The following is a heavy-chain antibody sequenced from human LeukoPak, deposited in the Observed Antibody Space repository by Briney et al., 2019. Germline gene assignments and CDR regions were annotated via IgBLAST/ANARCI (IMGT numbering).Heavy chain of an antibody. CDR1: GFTFTSSA. CDR3: AAGDYYYDSSGYYY. CDR2: IVVGSGNT. J-gene: IGHJ4*02. D-gene: IGHD3-22*01. Sequence: GTSVKVSCKASGFTFTSSAMQWVRQARGQRLEWIGWIVVGSGNTNYAQKFQERVTITRDMSTSTAYMELSSLRSEDTAVYYSAAGDYYYDSSGYYYWGQGTLVTVSS. V-gene: IGHV1-58*02.